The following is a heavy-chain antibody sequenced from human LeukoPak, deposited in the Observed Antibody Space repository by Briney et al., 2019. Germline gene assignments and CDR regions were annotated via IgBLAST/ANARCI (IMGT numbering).Heavy chain of an antibody. CDR1: GASISSGGYY. CDR2: IYTSGRT. J-gene: IGHJ4*02. Sequence: PSETLSLTCTVSGASISSGGYYWTWIRQPAGKGLEWIGRIYTSGRTDYSPSLNSRVTISIDTSNNQFSLRLTSMTAADTAVYYCARREADYGGNSGIDYWGQGTLVTVSS. V-gene: IGHV4-61*02. CDR3: ARREADYGGNSGIDY. D-gene: IGHD4-23*01.